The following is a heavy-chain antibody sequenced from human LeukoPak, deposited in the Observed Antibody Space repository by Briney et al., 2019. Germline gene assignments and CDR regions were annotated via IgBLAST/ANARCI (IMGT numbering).Heavy chain of an antibody. CDR2: ISSSSSTT. CDR3: ARGQRYSSGWYGDAFDI. CDR1: GFTFSSYS. V-gene: IGHV3-48*04. D-gene: IGHD6-19*01. Sequence: GGSLRLSCVASGFTFSSYSMNWVRQAPGKGLEWISYISSSSSTTYYTDSVEGRFTTFRDNTENSLHLQMSSLRAEDTAVYYCARGQRYSSGWYGDAFDIWGQGTVVTVSS. J-gene: IGHJ3*02.